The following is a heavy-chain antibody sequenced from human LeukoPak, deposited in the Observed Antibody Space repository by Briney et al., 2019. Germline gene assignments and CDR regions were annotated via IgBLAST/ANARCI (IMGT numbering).Heavy chain of an antibody. J-gene: IGHJ4*02. CDR3: AREAVDIVATSDY. CDR2: IYYSGST. V-gene: IGHV4-39*07. D-gene: IGHD5-12*01. CDR1: SGSISSSSYY. Sequence: SETLSLTCTVSSGSISSSSYYWGWIRQPPGKGLERNGNIYYSGSTNYNPSLRSRVTISLDTSKHQFSLKLTSVTAADTAVYYCAREAVDIVATSDYWGQGILVTVSS.